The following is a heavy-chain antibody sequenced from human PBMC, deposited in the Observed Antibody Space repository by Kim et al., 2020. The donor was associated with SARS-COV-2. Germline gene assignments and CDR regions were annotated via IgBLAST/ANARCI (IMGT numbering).Heavy chain of an antibody. D-gene: IGHD1-26*01. V-gene: IGHV4-4*09. CDR2: GGS. Sequence: GGSNYHPSLKSRVTISVDTSKNQVSLKLSSVTAADTAVYYCASLGGTYDYWGQGTLVTVSS. CDR3: ASLGGTYDY. J-gene: IGHJ4*02.